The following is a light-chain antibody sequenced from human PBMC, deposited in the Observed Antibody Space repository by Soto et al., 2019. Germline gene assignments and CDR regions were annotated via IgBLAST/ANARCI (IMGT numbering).Light chain of an antibody. J-gene: IGLJ3*02. CDR3: AAWDDSLNGWV. CDR1: SSNIGSNT. V-gene: IGLV1-44*01. Sequence: SVLTQPPSASGTPGQRVTISCSGSSSNIGSNTVNWYQQLPGTAPKLLIYSNNQRPSGVPDRFSGSKSGTSASLAISGLQSEDEADYYCAAWDDSLNGWVFGGGTQLT. CDR2: SNN.